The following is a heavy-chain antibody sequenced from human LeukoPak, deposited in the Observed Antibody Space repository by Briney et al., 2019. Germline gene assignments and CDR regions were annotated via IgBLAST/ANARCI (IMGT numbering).Heavy chain of an antibody. CDR1: GGSISSYY. J-gene: IGHJ5*02. V-gene: IGHV4-59*01. CDR3: ATSISSWGQFDP. Sequence: SETLSLTCTVSGGSISSYYWSWIRQPPGKGLEWIGYIYYSGSTNYSPSLKSRVTISVDTSKNQFSLKLSSVTAADTAVYYCATSISSWGQFDPWGQGTLVTVSS. CDR2: IYYSGST. D-gene: IGHD6-13*01.